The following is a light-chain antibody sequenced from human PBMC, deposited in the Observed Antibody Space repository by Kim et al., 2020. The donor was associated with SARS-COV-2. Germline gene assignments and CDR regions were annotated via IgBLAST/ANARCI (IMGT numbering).Light chain of an antibody. J-gene: IGLJ2*01. Sequence: SSELTQDPAVSVALGQTVRITCQGDSLRSYYASWYQQKPGQAPVLVIYGKNNRPSGIPDRISGSSSGNTASLTITGAQAEDEADYYCNSRDSSGNHLVFS. V-gene: IGLV3-19*01. CDR1: SLRSYY. CDR3: NSRDSSGNHLV. CDR2: GKN.